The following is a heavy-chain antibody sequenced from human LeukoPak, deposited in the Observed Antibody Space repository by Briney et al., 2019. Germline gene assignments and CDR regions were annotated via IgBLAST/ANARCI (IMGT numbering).Heavy chain of an antibody. CDR2: ISGSGSRT. CDR3: AKEHYYVSGSDAFDI. V-gene: IGHV3-23*01. CDR1: GFTFSSSA. Sequence: GGSLRLSCAASGFTFSSSAMSWLRQAPGQGLEWVSAISGSGSRTYYADSVKGRFTISRDNSKNSLYLQMNSLRAEDTAVFYCAKEHYYVSGSDAFDIWGQGTMVTVSS. J-gene: IGHJ3*02. D-gene: IGHD3-10*01.